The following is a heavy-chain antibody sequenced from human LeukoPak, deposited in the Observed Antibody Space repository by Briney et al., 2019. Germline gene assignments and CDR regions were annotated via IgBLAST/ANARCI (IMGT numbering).Heavy chain of an antibody. V-gene: IGHV3-23*01. D-gene: IGHD3-9*01. Sequence: GGSLRLSCAASGFTFSSYVMSWVRQAPGKGLEWVSGISGSGGTTYYADSVKGRFTISRDNSKNTLYLQMNSLRADDTAVYYCAKDLMGYYDSLTGYMGFDYWGQGTLVTVSS. CDR3: AKDLMGYYDSLTGYMGFDY. CDR2: ISGSGGTT. CDR1: GFTFSSYV. J-gene: IGHJ4*02.